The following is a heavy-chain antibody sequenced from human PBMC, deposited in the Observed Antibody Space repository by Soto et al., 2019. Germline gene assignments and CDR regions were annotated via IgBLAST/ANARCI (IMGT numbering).Heavy chain of an antibody. J-gene: IGHJ5*02. D-gene: IGHD3-3*01. CDR2: IYHSGST. V-gene: IGHV4-38-2*01. CDR1: GYSISSGYY. Sequence: PSETLSRTCAVSGYSISSGYYWGWIRQPPGKGLEWIGSIYHSGSTYYNPSLKSRVTISVDTSKNHSSMKLSSVTPPDTAVYYSAPARALDDSWTGYSINCFDPWGQGTLVTVSS. CDR3: APARALDDSWTGYSINCFDP.